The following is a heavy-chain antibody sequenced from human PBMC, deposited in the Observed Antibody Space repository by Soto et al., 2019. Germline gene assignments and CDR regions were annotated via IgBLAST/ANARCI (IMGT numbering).Heavy chain of an antibody. D-gene: IGHD3-22*01. CDR3: ARDPWSYDSSGAFDY. CDR1: GYTFTSYY. V-gene: IGHV1-46*01. Sequence: VASVKVSCKASGYTFTSYYMHWVRQAPGQGLEWMGIINPSGGSTSYAQKFQGRVTMTRDTSTSPVYMELSSLRSEDTAVYYCARDPWSYDSSGAFDYWGQGTLVTVSS. CDR2: INPSGGST. J-gene: IGHJ4*02.